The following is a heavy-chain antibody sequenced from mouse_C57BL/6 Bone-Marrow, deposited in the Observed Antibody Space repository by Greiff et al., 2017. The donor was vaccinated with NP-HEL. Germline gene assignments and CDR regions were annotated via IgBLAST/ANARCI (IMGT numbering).Heavy chain of an antibody. D-gene: IGHD1-1*01. CDR2: IYPGGGYT. J-gene: IGHJ1*03. CDR3: ARRVITTVVETWYFDV. V-gene: IGHV1-63*01. Sequence: QVQLKESGAELVRPGTSVKMSCKASGYTFTNYWIGWAKQRPGHGLEWIGDIYPGGGYTNYNEKFKGKATLTADKSSSTAYMQFSSLTSEDSAIYYCARRVITTVVETWYFDVWGTGTTVTVSS. CDR1: GYTFTNYW.